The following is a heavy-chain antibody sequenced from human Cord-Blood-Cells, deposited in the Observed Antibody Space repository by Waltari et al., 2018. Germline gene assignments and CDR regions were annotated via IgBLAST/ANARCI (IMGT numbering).Heavy chain of an antibody. CDR3: ARFLAAAGDN. J-gene: IGHJ4*02. CDR2: MNSDGSST. CDR1: GFTFSSYW. D-gene: IGHD6-13*01. Sequence: EVQLVESGGGLVQPGGSLRLSCAASGFTFSSYWMHSVGQAPGKGLGCGSRMNSDGSSTSYADSVKGRFTISRDNAKNTLYLQMNSLRAEDTAVYYCARFLAAAGDNWGQGTLVTVSS. V-gene: IGHV3-74*01.